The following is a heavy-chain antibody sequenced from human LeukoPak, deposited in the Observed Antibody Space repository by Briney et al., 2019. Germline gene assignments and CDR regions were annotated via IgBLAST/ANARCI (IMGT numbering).Heavy chain of an antibody. CDR1: GGSISSYY. V-gene: IGHV4-4*07. CDR2: IHTSGST. J-gene: IGHJ3*02. D-gene: IGHD3-22*01. Sequence: PSETLSLTCTVSGGSISSYYWSWIRQLAGKGLEWIGRIHTSGSTNYNPSLKSRVTISVDTSKNQFSLKLSSVTAADTAVYYCARQGRISMIVVLIEDAFDIWGQGTMVTVSS. CDR3: ARQGRISMIVVLIEDAFDI.